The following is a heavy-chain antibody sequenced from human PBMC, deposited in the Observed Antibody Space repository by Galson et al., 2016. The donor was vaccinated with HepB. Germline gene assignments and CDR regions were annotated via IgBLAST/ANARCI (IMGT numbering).Heavy chain of an antibody. CDR3: ARGIDFWSGYFDY. V-gene: IGHV4-39*01. CDR1: GGSISDSTYY. CDR2: IYYSGST. D-gene: IGHD3-3*01. Sequence: SETLSLTCTVSGGSISDSTYYWGWIRQPPGKGLEWIGSIYYSGSTYDNPSLKSRATLSVDTSTNQFSLKLNSVTAADTAVYYCARGIDFWSGYFDYWGQGTLVTVSS. J-gene: IGHJ4*02.